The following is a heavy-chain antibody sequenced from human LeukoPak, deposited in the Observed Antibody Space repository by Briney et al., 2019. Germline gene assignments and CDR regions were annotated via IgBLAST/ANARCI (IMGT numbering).Heavy chain of an antibody. D-gene: IGHD6-13*01. Sequence: ASVKVSCKASGYTFTGYYMHWVRQAPGQGLEGMGWINPNSGGTNYAQKFQGRVTMTRDTSISTAYMELSRLRSDDTAVYYCARDAAATDAFDIWGQGTMVTVSS. V-gene: IGHV1-2*02. CDR2: INPNSGGT. J-gene: IGHJ3*02. CDR3: ARDAAATDAFDI. CDR1: GYTFTGYY.